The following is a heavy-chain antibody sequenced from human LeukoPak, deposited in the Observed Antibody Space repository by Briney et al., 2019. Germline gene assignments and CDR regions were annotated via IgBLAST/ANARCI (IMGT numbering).Heavy chain of an antibody. J-gene: IGHJ5*02. V-gene: IGHV3-23*01. CDR2: ISGSGGST. D-gene: IGHD6-19*01. CDR3: ARGISGWYFDP. Sequence: SGGSLRLSCAASGFTFSSYAMSWVRQAPGKGLEWVSAISGSGGSTYYADSVKGRFTISRDNSKNTLYLQMVSLRAEDMAVYYCARGISGWYFDPWGQGTLVTVSS. CDR1: GFTFSSYA.